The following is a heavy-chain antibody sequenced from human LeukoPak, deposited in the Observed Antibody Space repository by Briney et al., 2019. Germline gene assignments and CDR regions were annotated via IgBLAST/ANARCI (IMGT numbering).Heavy chain of an antibody. CDR1: GYSFTSYL. CDR2: IYPGDSDT. J-gene: IGHJ6*02. Sequence: GESLKISCKGSGYSFTSYLIGWVRQMPGKGLEWMGIIYPGDSDTRYSPSFQGQVTISADKSISTAYLQWSSLKASDTAMYYCARHLGYCSSTSCYAGDYYYYGMDVWGQGTTVTVSS. D-gene: IGHD2-2*01. V-gene: IGHV5-51*01. CDR3: ARHLGYCSSTSCYAGDYYYYGMDV.